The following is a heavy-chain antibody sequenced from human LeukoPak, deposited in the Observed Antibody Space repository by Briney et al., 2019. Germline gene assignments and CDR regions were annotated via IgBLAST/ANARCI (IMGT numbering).Heavy chain of an antibody. Sequence: SETLSLTCTVSGGSISSYYWSWIRQPPGKGLEWIGYIYYSGSTNYNPSLKSRVTISVDTSKNQFSLKLSSVTAADTAVYYCARLEGVSHAFDIWGQGTMVTVSS. CDR1: GGSISSYY. V-gene: IGHV4-59*08. CDR2: IYYSGST. D-gene: IGHD3-3*01. CDR3: ARLEGVSHAFDI. J-gene: IGHJ3*02.